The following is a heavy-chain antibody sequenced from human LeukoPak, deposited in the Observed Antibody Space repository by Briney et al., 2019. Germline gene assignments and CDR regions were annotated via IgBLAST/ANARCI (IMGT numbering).Heavy chain of an antibody. CDR2: ISNDGSRT. CDR1: GFTFSSNY. CDR3: ATVRKTTSPPG. V-gene: IGHV3-74*01. D-gene: IGHD1-14*01. Sequence: QPGGSLRLSCTASGFTFSSNYTHWVRQAPGKGLEWVSHISNDGSRTSYADSVKGRFTISRDNAKNTLYLQMNSLRAEDTAVYYCATVRKTTSPPGWGQGTLVTVSS. J-gene: IGHJ4*02.